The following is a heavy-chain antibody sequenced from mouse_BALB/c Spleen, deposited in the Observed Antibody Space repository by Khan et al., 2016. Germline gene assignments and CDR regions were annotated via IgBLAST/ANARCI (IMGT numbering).Heavy chain of an antibody. CDR1: GFDFSRYW. CDR2: INPDSSTI. D-gene: IGHD1-2*01. Sequence: EVKLLESGGGLVQPGGSLKLSCAASGFDFSRYWMSWVRQAPGKGLEWIGEINPDSSTINYTPSLKDKFIISRDNAKNTLYLQMSKVRSEDTALYFCTRLHYYGYINYWGQGTTLTVSS. V-gene: IGHV4-1*02. J-gene: IGHJ2*01. CDR3: TRLHYYGYINY.